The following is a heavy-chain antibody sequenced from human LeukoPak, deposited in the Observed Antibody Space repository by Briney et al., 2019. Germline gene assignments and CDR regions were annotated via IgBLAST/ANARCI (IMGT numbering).Heavy chain of an antibody. CDR1: GFTFSSYG. J-gene: IGHJ4*02. D-gene: IGHD3-10*01. CDR2: ISGSGGST. Sequence: GGSLRLSCAASGFTFSSYGMSWVRQAPGKGLEWVSAISGSGGSTYYADSVKGRFTISRDNSKNTLYLQMNSLRAEDTAVYYCIYYYGSGSPYGEVDYWGQGTLVTVSS. V-gene: IGHV3-23*01. CDR3: IYYYGSGSPYGEVDY.